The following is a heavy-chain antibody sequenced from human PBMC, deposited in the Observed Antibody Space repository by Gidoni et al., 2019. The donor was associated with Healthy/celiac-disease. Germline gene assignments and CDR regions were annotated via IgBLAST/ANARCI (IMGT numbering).Heavy chain of an antibody. J-gene: IGHJ3*02. CDR3: TRKLYDFWSGYYNSAFDI. V-gene: IGHV3-15*07. D-gene: IGHD3-3*01. Sequence: EVQLVESGGGLVKPGGSLRLSCAASGFTFNNAWLNWVRQAPGKGLEWVGRIKSKTDGGTTDYAAPVKGRFTISRDDSKNTLYLQMNSLKTEDTAVYYCTRKLYDFWSGYYNSAFDIWGQGTMVTVSS. CDR1: GFTFNNAW. CDR2: IKSKTDGGTT.